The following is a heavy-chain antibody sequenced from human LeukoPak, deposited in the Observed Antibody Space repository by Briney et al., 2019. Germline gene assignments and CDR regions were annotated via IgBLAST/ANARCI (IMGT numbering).Heavy chain of an antibody. Sequence: PGGSLRLSCAASGFTFSGYAMHWVRQAPGKGLEWVAVLSYDGSNKYYADSVKGRFTISRDNSKNTLYLQMNSLRAEDTAVYYCARGKPYYDFWSGGEVDPWGQGTLVAVSS. CDR2: LSYDGSNK. CDR3: ARGKPYYDFWSGGEVDP. V-gene: IGHV3-30-3*01. D-gene: IGHD3-3*01. CDR1: GFTFSGYA. J-gene: IGHJ5*02.